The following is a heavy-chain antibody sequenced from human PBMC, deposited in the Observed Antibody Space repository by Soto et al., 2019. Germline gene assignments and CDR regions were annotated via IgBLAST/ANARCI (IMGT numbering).Heavy chain of an antibody. J-gene: IGHJ4*02. CDR1: GFTFSSYA. V-gene: IGHV3-23*01. Sequence: GGSLRLSCAASGFTFSSYAMGWVRQAPGKGLYWVSAISGSGGSTYYADSVKGRFTISRDNSKNTLFLQMNSLRAEDTAAYYCAKHYYFDSSGYYAWFDWGQGTLVTVSS. D-gene: IGHD3-22*01. CDR3: AKHYYFDSSGYYAWFD. CDR2: ISGSGGST.